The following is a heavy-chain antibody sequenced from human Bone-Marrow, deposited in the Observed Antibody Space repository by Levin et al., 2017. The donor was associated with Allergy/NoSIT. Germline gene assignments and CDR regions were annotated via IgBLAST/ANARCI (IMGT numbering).Heavy chain of an antibody. CDR1: GDSISSGSDF. D-gene: IGHD3-10*01. CDR3: ARDRGGSGRFDY. CDR2: IYASGST. J-gene: IGHJ4*02. Sequence: SETLSLTCTVSGDSISSGSDFWSWVRQPVGNGLDWIERIYASGSTTYNPSLMNRLTMSLDTSTHQVSMRLTSVTAADTALYCCARDRGGSGRFDYWGQGTLALVSS. V-gene: IGHV4-61*02.